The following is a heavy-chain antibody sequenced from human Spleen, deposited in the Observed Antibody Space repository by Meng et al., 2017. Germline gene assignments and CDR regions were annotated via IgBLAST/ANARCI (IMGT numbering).Heavy chain of an antibody. CDR1: GGSISSYY. Sequence: SETLSLTCTVSGGSISSYYWSWIRQPPGKGLEWIGYIYYSGSTNYNPSLKSRVTISVDTSKNQFSLKLSSVTAADTAVYYCARCSSWYRGGYFDYWGQGTLVTVSS. D-gene: IGHD6-13*01. J-gene: IGHJ4*02. CDR3: ARCSSWYRGGYFDY. V-gene: IGHV4-59*12. CDR2: IYYSGST.